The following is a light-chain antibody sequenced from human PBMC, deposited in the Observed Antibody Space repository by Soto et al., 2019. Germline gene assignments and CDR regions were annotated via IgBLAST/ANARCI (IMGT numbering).Light chain of an antibody. CDR2: GAS. V-gene: IGKV3-20*01. CDR3: QQHGTSPWT. Sequence: ETLMTQSPATLSVSPGERATLSCRASQNVDSSYLAWFQQRPGQTPRLLIYGASSRATGIPDRFSGSGSGTDFTLTIRRLEPEDFAVYYCQQHGTSPWTFGQGTKVDIK. CDR1: QNVDSSY. J-gene: IGKJ1*01.